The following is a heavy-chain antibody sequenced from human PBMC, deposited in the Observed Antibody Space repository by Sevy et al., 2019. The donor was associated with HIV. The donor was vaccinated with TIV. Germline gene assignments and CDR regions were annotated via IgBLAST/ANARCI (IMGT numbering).Heavy chain of an antibody. CDR2: IKKDGSEK. V-gene: IGHV3-7*01. CDR1: GFTFSSYW. D-gene: IGHD3-10*01. Sequence: GGSLRLSCAASGFTFSSYWMSWVRQAPGKGLEWVANIKKDGSEKYYVDSVKGRFTISRDNAKNSLYLQMNSLRAEDTAVYYCARSNRRGFGGLSEEIDYWGQGTLVTVSS. CDR3: ARSNRRGFGGLSEEIDY. J-gene: IGHJ4*02.